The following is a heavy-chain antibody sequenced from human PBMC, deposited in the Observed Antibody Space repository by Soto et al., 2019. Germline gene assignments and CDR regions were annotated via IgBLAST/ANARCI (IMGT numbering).Heavy chain of an antibody. CDR2: IYPGDSDT. Sequence: GESLKISCKGSGYSFATYWIAWVRQKPGMGLELMGIIYPGDSDTRYSPSFQGQVSISADKSINTAYLQWSTLKASDTAIYYCARPPSDTRGRPQFVYWCQGTLVTVSS. CDR1: GYSFATYW. V-gene: IGHV5-51*01. CDR3: ARPPSDTRGRPQFVY. J-gene: IGHJ4*02.